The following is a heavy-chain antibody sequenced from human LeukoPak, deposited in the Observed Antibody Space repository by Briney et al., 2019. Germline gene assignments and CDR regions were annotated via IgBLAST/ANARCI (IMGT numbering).Heavy chain of an antibody. CDR3: AKGQYSSGWYVSYYMDV. D-gene: IGHD6-19*01. CDR2: ISGSGGST. J-gene: IGHJ6*03. Sequence: GGSLRLSCAASGFTFSSYAMSWVRQAPGKGLEWVSAISGSGGSTYYADSVKGRFTISRDNSKNTLYLQMNSLRAEDTAVYYCAKGQYSSGWYVSYYMDVWGKGTTVTVSS. V-gene: IGHV3-23*01. CDR1: GFTFSSYA.